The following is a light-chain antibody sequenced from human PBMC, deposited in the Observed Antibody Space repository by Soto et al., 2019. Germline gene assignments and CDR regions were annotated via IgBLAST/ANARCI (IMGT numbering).Light chain of an antibody. CDR1: RSVSSY. CDR3: QQSYTTPWT. Sequence: DIQMTQSPSSLSASVGDRVTISCRASRSVSSYLNWYQQKPGKVHKLLIYAASSLQSGVQSRFSGSGSGTDFILTISSLQPEDFATYYCQQSYTTPWTLGQGTKVDIK. V-gene: IGKV1-39*01. CDR2: AAS. J-gene: IGKJ1*01.